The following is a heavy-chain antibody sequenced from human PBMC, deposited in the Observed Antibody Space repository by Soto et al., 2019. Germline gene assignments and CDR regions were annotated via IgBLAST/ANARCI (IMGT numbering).Heavy chain of an antibody. D-gene: IGHD3-22*01. CDR3: ARDPYYDSSGYFGFDP. CDR1: GFTFSSYA. V-gene: IGHV3-30-3*01. J-gene: IGHJ5*02. Sequence: QVQLVESGGGVVQPGRSLRLSCAASGFTFSSYAMHWVRQAPGKGLEWVAVISYDGSNKYYADSVKGRFTISRDNSKNXLYLQMNSLRAEDTAVYYCARDPYYDSSGYFGFDPWGQGTLVTVSS. CDR2: ISYDGSNK.